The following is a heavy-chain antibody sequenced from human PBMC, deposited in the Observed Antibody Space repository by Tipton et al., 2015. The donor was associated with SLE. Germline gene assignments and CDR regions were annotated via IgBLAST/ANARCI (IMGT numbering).Heavy chain of an antibody. Sequence: TLSLTCTVSGASISSGDYYWSWIRQAPGMGLEWIGAMYNTVSADYNPSLKSRVTISVDTSKNQFSLKLSSVTAADTAVYYCARGSGSSSAHYYYYMDVWGKGTTVTVSS. J-gene: IGHJ6*03. CDR1: GASISSGDYY. CDR2: MYNTVSA. D-gene: IGHD6-6*01. CDR3: ARGSGSSSAHYYYYMDV. V-gene: IGHV4-30-4*01.